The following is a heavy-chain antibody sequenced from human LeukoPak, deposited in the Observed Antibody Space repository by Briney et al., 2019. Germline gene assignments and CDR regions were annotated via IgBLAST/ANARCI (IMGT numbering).Heavy chain of an antibody. CDR2: ISSSSSYI. CDR3: ARDLARGVIIQNDAFDI. CDR1: GFTFSSYS. V-gene: IGHV3-21*01. Sequence: GGSLRLSYAASGFTFSSYSMNWVRQAPGKGLEWVSSISSSSSYIYYADSVKGRFTISRDNAKNSLYLQMNSLRAEDTAVYYCARDLARGVIIQNDAFDIWGRGTMVTVSS. J-gene: IGHJ3*02. D-gene: IGHD3-10*01.